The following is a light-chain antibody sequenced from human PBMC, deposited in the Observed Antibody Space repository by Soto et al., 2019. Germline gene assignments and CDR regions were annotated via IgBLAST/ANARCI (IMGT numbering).Light chain of an antibody. CDR1: SSNIGAGYD. Sequence: QSVLTQPPSVSGAPGQRVTISCTGSSSNIGAGYDVHWYQHLPGTAPKLLIYGNTNRPSGVPDRFSGSRSGTSASLAITGLQGEDEGDYYCQSYDSSLSGSGFGGGTKVTVL. CDR2: GNT. J-gene: IGLJ3*02. CDR3: QSYDSSLSGSG. V-gene: IGLV1-40*01.